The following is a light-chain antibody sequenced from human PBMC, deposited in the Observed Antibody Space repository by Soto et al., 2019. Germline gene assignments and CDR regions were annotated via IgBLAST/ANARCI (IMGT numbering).Light chain of an antibody. CDR2: DVN. J-gene: IGLJ1*01. CDR3: SSYTSSSTRG. V-gene: IGLV2-14*01. CDR1: SSDVGGYNY. Sequence: QSVLTQPASVSGSPGQSITISCTGTSSDVGGYNYVSWYQQHPGKAPKIMIYDVNNRPSGVSKRFSGSKSGNTASLTISGLQAEDEADYYCSSYTSSSTRGFGTGTKVTVL.